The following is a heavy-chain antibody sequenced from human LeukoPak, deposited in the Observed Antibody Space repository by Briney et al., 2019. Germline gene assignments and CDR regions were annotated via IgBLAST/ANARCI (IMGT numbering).Heavy chain of an antibody. CDR1: GFIFSDFA. D-gene: IGHD5-18*01. CDR2: IFQGGGEI. Sequence: GGSLRLSCAASGFIFSDFAMIWVRQPPGKGLEWVSSIFQGGGEIHYADSVRGRFTISRDNSRSTLFLQMNSLRAEDTAIYYCATYRQVMLPFESWGQGTLVTVSS. CDR3: ATYRQVMLPFES. J-gene: IGHJ4*02. V-gene: IGHV3-23*01.